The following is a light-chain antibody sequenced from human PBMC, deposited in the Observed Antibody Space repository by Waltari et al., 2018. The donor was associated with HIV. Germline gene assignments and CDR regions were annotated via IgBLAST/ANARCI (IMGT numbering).Light chain of an antibody. J-gene: IGLJ3*02. CDR2: HNH. Sequence: QSVMTQPPSASATPGQTVTIPCSGSSPNIGTNTVNWYQQLPGTAPKLLIYHNHQRPSGVPDRFSGSKSGTSASLAISGLQSEDEAAYYCAAWDVSLSGLWVFGGGTKLTVL. CDR1: SPNIGTNT. CDR3: AAWDVSLSGLWV. V-gene: IGLV1-44*01.